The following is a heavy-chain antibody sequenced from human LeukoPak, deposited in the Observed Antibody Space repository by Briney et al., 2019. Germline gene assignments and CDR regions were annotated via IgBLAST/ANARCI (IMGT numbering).Heavy chain of an antibody. V-gene: IGHV1-2*02. J-gene: IGHJ4*02. CDR1: GYTFTGYY. CDR3: TRGEYRYGNDY. Sequence: ASVKVSCKASGYTFTGYYMHWVRQAPRQGLEWMGWINPNSGGTNYAQKFQGRVSMTTDMSISTAYMELSRLSSDDTAVYYCTRGEYRYGNDYWGQGTLVTVSS. CDR2: INPNSGGT. D-gene: IGHD5-18*01.